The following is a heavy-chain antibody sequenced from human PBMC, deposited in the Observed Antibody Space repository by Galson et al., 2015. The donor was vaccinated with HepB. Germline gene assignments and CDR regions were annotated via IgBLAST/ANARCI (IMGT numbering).Heavy chain of an antibody. CDR2: ISGSGGTT. CDR3: AKRTMGSPGAWDV. CDR1: GFTFSSYA. Sequence: SLRLSCAASGFTFSSYAMNWVRQAPGMGLEWVSGISGSGGTTYYPDSVKGRFTISRDNSRNTLYLQTNGLRAEDTAVYYCAKRTMGSPGAWDVWGQGTLVTVSS. D-gene: IGHD1-26*01. V-gene: IGHV3-23*01. J-gene: IGHJ4*02.